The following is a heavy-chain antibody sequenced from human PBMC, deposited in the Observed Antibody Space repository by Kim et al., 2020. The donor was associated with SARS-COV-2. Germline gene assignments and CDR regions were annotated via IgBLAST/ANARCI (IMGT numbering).Heavy chain of an antibody. D-gene: IGHD3-10*01. V-gene: IGHV3-53*01. CDR3: ARGPPYGDYYHYVFDV. Sequence: DSVKGRFTISRDLSKNTVYLQMDSLRADDTAVYYCARGPPYGDYYHYVFDVWGQVTTVTVSS. J-gene: IGHJ6*02.